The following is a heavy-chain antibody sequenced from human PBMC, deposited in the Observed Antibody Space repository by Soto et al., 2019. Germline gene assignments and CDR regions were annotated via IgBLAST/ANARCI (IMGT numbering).Heavy chain of an antibody. CDR2: ISAYNGNT. D-gene: IGHD6-13*01. CDR1: GYTFTSYG. V-gene: IGHV1-18*01. J-gene: IGHJ4*02. CDR3: ARDHLRMAAAGEGGDY. Sequence: QVQLVQSGAEVKKPGASVKVSCKASGYTFTSYGISWVRQAPGQGLEWMGWISAYNGNTNYAQKLQGRVTMTTDTATSTGYMELRSLRSDDTAVYYCARDHLRMAAAGEGGDYWGQGTLVTVSS.